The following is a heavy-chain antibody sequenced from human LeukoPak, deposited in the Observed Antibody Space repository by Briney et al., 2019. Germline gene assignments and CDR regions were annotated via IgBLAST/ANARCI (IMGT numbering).Heavy chain of an antibody. V-gene: IGHV3-23*01. CDR3: ARGYSSSWYSSAGFDY. D-gene: IGHD6-13*01. J-gene: IGHJ4*02. CDR1: GFTFSSDA. CDR2: ISGSGGST. Sequence: GGSLRLSCAASGFTFSSDAMSWVRQAPGKGLEWVSDISGSGGSTYYADSVKGRFTISRDNAKNTLYLQTNSLRAEDTAVYYCARGYSSSWYSSAGFDYWGQGTLVTVSS.